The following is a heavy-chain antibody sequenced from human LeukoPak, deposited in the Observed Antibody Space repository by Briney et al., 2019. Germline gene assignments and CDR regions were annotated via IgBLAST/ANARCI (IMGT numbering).Heavy chain of an antibody. CDR2: IYYSGST. V-gene: IGHV4-59*01. CDR3: ARVENWVYALDI. CDR1: GGSISSYY. Sequence: SETLSLTCTVSGGSISSYYWSWIRQPPGKGLEWIGYIYYSGSTNYNPSLKSRVTISVDTSKNQFSLKLSSVTAADTAVYYCARVENWVYALDIWGQGTMVTVSS. D-gene: IGHD7-27*01. J-gene: IGHJ3*02.